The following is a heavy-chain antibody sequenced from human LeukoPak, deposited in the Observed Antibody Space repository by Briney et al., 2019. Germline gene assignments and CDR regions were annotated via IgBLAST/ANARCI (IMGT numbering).Heavy chain of an antibody. CDR2: INPNSGGT. Sequence: GASVKVSCKASGYTFTGYYMHWVRQAPGQGLEWMGWINPNSGGTNYAQKFQGRVTMTRDTSISTAYMELSRLRSDDTAVYYCARLTGRHSGYDPFDYWGQGTLVTVSS. CDR1: GYTFTGYY. J-gene: IGHJ4*02. V-gene: IGHV1-2*02. D-gene: IGHD5-12*01. CDR3: ARLTGRHSGYDPFDY.